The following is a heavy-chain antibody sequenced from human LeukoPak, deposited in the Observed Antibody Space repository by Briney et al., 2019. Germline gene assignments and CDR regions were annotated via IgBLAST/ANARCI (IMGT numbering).Heavy chain of an antibody. CDR3: ARDRGRDTITGTTFWFDP. CDR1: GGSISSYY. D-gene: IGHD1-20*01. CDR2: IYTSGST. J-gene: IGHJ5*02. V-gene: IGHV4-4*08. Sequence: PSETLSLTCTVSGGSISSYYWSWIRQPPGKGLEWIGYIYTSGSTNYNPSLKSRVTMSVDTSKNQFSLKLSSVTAADTAVYYCARDRGRDTITGTTFWFDPWGQGTLVTASS.